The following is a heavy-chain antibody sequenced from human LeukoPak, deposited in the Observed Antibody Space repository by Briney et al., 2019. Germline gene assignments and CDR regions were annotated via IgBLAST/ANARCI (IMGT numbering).Heavy chain of an antibody. Sequence: SETRSLTCAVYGGSLSGYYWTWIRQPPGKGLEWIGEINYSGSTNHNPSLKSRVTISVDTSRTQFSLKLSSVTAADTAVYYCVLSSHYFDFDYWGQGILVTVSS. CDR3: VLSSHYFDFDY. CDR2: INYSGST. J-gene: IGHJ4*02. D-gene: IGHD3-22*01. CDR1: GGSLSGYY. V-gene: IGHV4-34*01.